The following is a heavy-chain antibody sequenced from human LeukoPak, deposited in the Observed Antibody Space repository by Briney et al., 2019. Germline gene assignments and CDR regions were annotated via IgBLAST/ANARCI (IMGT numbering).Heavy chain of an antibody. CDR3: ARARYSSSSSPYNWFDP. CDR1: GFTFSNYA. Sequence: TGKSLRLSCAASGFTFSNYAMHWVRQAPGKGLEWVSLISSGGTYEYYADSVKGRFTISRDNSKNTLYLQMNSLRAEDTAVYYCARARYSSSSSPYNWFDPWGQGTLVTVSS. CDR2: ISSGGTYE. V-gene: IGHV3-30*01. D-gene: IGHD6-6*01. J-gene: IGHJ5*02.